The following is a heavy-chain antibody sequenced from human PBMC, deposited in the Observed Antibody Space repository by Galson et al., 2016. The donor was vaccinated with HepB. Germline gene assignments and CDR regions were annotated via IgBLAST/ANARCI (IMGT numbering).Heavy chain of an antibody. D-gene: IGHD3-9*01. Sequence: SVKVSCKASGYSFSAYYIHWLRQAPGQGLEWMGLINPNTGGTKYVQKFQGWVTLTRDTSVSTAYMELSSLKSEDRAVYFCARSPQGNDLSTGYHLDYYYYGMDVWGQGTTVIVSS. CDR2: INPNTGGT. J-gene: IGHJ6*02. V-gene: IGHV1-2*04. CDR3: ARSPQGNDLSTGYHLDYYYYGMDV. CDR1: GYSFSAYY.